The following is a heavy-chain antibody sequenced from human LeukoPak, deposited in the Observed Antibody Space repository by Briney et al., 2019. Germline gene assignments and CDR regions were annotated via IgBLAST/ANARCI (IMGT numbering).Heavy chain of an antibody. CDR1: GFTFSSYG. Sequence: PGGSLRLSCAASGFTFSSYGMHWVRQAPGKGLEWVSIISSASNYMYYADSVKGRFTISRDNAKNSLYLQMNSLRTEDTAVYYCARREELTIGYHYYMDVWGEGTTVTVSS. CDR2: ISSASNYM. CDR3: ARREELTIGYHYYMDV. V-gene: IGHV3-21*06. D-gene: IGHD3-10*01. J-gene: IGHJ6*03.